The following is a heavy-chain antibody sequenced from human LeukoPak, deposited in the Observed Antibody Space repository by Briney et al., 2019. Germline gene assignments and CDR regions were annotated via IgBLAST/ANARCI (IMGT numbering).Heavy chain of an antibody. J-gene: IGHJ4*02. CDR2: ISPGGGYK. CDR3: AGGRDTAVAGPGGSFDY. CDR1: GFNFTDYH. V-gene: IGHV3-11*01. Sequence: NPGGSLRLSCAAVGFNFTDYHVSWIRQAPGKGPECGAYISPGGGYKYFADSVKGRFTISRDNAKNSLYLQMNSLTAEDTAVYYCAGGRDTAVAGPGGSFDYWAQGSLVTVSS. D-gene: IGHD6-19*01.